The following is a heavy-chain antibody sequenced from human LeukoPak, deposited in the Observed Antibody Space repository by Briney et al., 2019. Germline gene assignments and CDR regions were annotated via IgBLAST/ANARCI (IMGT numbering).Heavy chain of an antibody. CDR1: GGSINPYH. V-gene: IGHV4-4*07. J-gene: IGHJ5*02. D-gene: IGHD3-10*01. CDR2: VYTSGST. CDR3: ARDYGSGSYEGGNWFDP. Sequence: PSETLSLTCSVSGGSINPYHWSWIRQPAGKGLEWIGRVYTSGSTKYNPSLKSRVTMSVDTSKNQFSLKLSSVTAADTAVYYCARDYGSGSYEGGNWFDPWGQGTLVTVSS.